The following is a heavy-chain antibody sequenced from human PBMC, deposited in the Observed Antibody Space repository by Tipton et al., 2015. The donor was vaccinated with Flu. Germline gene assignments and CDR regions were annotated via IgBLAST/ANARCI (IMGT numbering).Heavy chain of an antibody. V-gene: IGHV4-4*07. J-gene: IGHJ6*02. D-gene: IGHD4-17*01. CDR2: IYTSGST. CDR3: ARDSLPLPPPNYGDYFNYYYYYGMDV. CDR1: GGSIGSYY. Sequence: TLSLTCTVSGGSIGSYYWSWIRQPAGKGLEWIGRIYTSGSTNYNPSLKSRVTMSVDTSKNQFSLKLSSVTAADTAVYYCARDSLPLPPPNYGDYFNYYYYYGMDVWGQGTTVTVSS.